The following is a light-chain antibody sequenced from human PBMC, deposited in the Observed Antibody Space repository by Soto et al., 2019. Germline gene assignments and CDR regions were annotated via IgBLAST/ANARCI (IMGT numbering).Light chain of an antibody. CDR2: AAS. CDR1: RRISNY. V-gene: IGKV1-39*01. CDR3: QQSYSTPLT. J-gene: IGKJ4*01. Sequence: DIKMTQSPSSLSASVGDRVTITCRASRRISNYLHWYQQKPGKAPKLLIYAASRLQSGVPPRFSGSGSGTDFTLTISSLQPEDFATYYCQQSYSTPLTFGGGTKVEIK.